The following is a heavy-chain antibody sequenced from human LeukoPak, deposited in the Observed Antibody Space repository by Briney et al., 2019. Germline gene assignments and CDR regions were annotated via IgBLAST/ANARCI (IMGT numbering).Heavy chain of an antibody. CDR1: GGTFSSYA. J-gene: IGHJ3*02. CDR3: ARIILPRDDAFDI. D-gene: IGHD2/OR15-2a*01. Sequence: ASLKVSCKASGGTFSSYAISGVRQAPGQGVEWMGRIIPIFGTANYAQKFQGRVTITTDESTSTAYMELSSLRSEDTAVYYCARIILPRDDAFDIWGQGTMVTVSS. CDR2: IIPIFGTA. V-gene: IGHV1-69*05.